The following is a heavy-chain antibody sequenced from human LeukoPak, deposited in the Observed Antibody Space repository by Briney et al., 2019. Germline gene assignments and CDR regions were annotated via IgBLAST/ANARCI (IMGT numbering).Heavy chain of an antibody. Sequence: SETLSLTCTVSGGSISSYYWSWIRQPPGKGLEWIGYIYYSGSTNYNPSLKSRVTISVDTSKNQFSLKLSSVTTADTAVYYCARLYGDEGLLNWFDPWGQGTLVTVSS. CDR3: ARLYGDEGLLNWFDP. CDR1: GGSISSYY. J-gene: IGHJ5*02. V-gene: IGHV4-59*08. D-gene: IGHD3-10*01. CDR2: IYYSGST.